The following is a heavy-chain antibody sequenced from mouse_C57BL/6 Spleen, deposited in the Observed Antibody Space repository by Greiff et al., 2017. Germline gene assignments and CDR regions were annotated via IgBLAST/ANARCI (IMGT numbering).Heavy chain of an antibody. D-gene: IGHD1-1*01. J-gene: IGHJ2*01. V-gene: IGHV1-42*01. CDR1: GYSFTGYY. CDR2: INPSTGGT. CDR3: ARRWDYGSSYDFDY. Sequence: VQLQQSGPELVKPGASVKISCKASGYSFTGYYMNWVKQSPEKSLEWIGEINPSTGGTTYNQKFKAKATLTVDKSSSTAYMQLKSLTSEDSAVYYCARRWDYGSSYDFDYWGQGTTLTVSS.